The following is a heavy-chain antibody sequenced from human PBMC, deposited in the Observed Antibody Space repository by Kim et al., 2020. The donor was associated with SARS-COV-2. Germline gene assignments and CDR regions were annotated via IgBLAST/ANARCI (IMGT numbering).Heavy chain of an antibody. J-gene: IGHJ4*02. CDR3: ARGPYYYGSGSYYTFDY. CDR2: IYYSGST. CDR1: GGSISSYY. V-gene: IGHV4-59*01. D-gene: IGHD3-10*01. Sequence: SETLSLTCTVSGGSISSYYWSWIRQPPGKGLEWIGYIYYSGSTNYNPSLKSRVTISVDTSKNQFSLKLSSVTAADTAVYYCARGPYYYGSGSYYTFDYWGQGTLVTVSS.